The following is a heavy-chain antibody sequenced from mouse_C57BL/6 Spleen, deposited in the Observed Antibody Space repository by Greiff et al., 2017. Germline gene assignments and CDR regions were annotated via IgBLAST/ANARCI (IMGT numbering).Heavy chain of an antibody. CDR3: ARDGYSYFDV. V-gene: IGHV1-82*01. CDR2: IYPGDGDT. D-gene: IGHD2-3*01. CDR1: GYAFSSSW. Sequence: VQLQQSGPELVKPGASVKISCKASGYAFSSSWMNWVKQRPGKGLEWIGRIYPGDGDTNYNGKFKGKATLTADKSSSTAYMQLSSLTSEDSAVYFWARDGYSYFDVWGTGTTVTVSS. J-gene: IGHJ1*03.